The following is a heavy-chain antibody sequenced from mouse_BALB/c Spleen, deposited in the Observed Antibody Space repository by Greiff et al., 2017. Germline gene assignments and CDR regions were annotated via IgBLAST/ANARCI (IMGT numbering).Heavy chain of an antibody. CDR3: AREKSYGLRQWFAY. Sequence: LVKPGASVKVSCKASGYSFTGYYMHWVKQSHGKSLEWIGYISCYNGATSYNQKFKGKATFTVDTSSSTAYMQFNSLTSEDSAVYYCAREKSYGLRQWFAYWGQGTLVTVSA. D-gene: IGHD1-1*02. J-gene: IGHJ3*01. V-gene: IGHV1S34*01. CDR1: GYSFTGYY. CDR2: ISCYNGAT.